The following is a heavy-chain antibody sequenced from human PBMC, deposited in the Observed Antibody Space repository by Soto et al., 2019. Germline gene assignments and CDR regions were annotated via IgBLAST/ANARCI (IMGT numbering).Heavy chain of an antibody. CDR2: INHSGST. CDR3: ASAARGIAGRAFDY. V-gene: IGHV4-34*01. J-gene: IGHJ4*02. D-gene: IGHD6-13*01. CDR1: GGSFSGYY. Sequence: PSETLSLTCAVYGGSFSGYYCSWIRQPPWKGLEWIGEINHSGSTNYNPSLKSRVTISVETSKNQFSLKLSSVTAAEKAVYYCASAARGIAGRAFDYWGQGTLVAICS.